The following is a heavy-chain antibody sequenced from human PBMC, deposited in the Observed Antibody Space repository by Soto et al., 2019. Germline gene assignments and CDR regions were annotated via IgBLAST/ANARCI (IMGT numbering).Heavy chain of an antibody. CDR1: GFTVSSNY. CDR3: AGSNYDWFVP. J-gene: IGHJ5*02. V-gene: IGHV3-66*01. D-gene: IGHD4-4*01. Sequence: GGSLRVSCAASGFTVSSNYMSWVRQAPGKGLEWVSVIYSGGSTYYADSVKGRFTISRDNSKNTLYLQMNSLRAEDTAVYYYAGSNYDWFVPWGQGTLVTVSS. CDR2: IYSGGST.